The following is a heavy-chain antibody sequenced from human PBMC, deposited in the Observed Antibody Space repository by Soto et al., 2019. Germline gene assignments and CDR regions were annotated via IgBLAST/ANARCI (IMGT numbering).Heavy chain of an antibody. CDR3: ARETNESFYFDY. Sequence: QVHLVQSGAEVKTPGASVTISCKASGYSFTNFYIHWMRQAPGQGLEWLGIIRPNSGNTQYSQTFQCRFTMTRDASTSTVYMDLTSLTSDDAAVYYCARETNESFYFDYWGQGTQVTVSS. CDR1: GYSFTNFY. V-gene: IGHV1-46*01. J-gene: IGHJ4*02. CDR2: IRPNSGNT.